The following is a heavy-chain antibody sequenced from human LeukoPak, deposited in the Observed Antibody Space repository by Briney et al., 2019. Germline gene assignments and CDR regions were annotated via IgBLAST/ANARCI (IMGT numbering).Heavy chain of an antibody. J-gene: IGHJ4*02. D-gene: IGHD4/OR15-4a*01. CDR2: ISDNGGGT. CDR3: AKESGALGAPLYDY. CDR1: GFTVSSNF. V-gene: IGHV3-23*01. Sequence: GRSLRLSCAASGFTVSSNFMSWVRQAPGEGLEWVSGISDNGGGTFYADSVKGRFTISRDNSKNMLYLQMNSLRAEDTAVYYCAKESGALGAPLYDYWGQGILVTGSS.